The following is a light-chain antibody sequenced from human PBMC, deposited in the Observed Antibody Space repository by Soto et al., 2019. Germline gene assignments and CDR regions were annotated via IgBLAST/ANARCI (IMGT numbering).Light chain of an antibody. CDR2: DAS. CDR1: QSIGSF. CDR3: QQSFATPPWT. J-gene: IGKJ1*01. V-gene: IGKV1-39*01. Sequence: DIQMTQSPSSLSASVGDRVTITCRASQSIGSFLNWYQQKPGKAPNLLIYDASSLQSGVPLRFSGRGSGTDLTLTISRLQPEDFATYYCQQSFATPPWTFGQGTKVEIK.